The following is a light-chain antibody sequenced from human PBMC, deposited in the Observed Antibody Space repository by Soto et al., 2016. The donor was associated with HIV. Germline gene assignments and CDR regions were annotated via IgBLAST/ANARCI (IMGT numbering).Light chain of an antibody. CDR1: SLRSYY. V-gene: IGLV3-19*01. Sequence: SSELTQDPTVSVALRQTVKITCQGDSLRSYYASWYRQKPGQAPILVMYGKNIRPSGIPDRFSGSISGDTASLIITGAQAEDEADYYCNCRDSSGNHPFGGGTRLTVL. CDR2: GKN. CDR3: NCRDSSGNHP. J-gene: IGLJ2*01.